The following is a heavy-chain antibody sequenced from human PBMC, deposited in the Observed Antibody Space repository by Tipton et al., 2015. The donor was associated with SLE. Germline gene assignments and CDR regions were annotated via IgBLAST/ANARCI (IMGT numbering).Heavy chain of an antibody. J-gene: IGHJ5*01. D-gene: IGHD1-26*01. CDR3: ARFHLKSYYEFDS. CDR1: GVSIRTHY. V-gene: IGHV4-59*11. Sequence: TLSLTCSVSGVSIRTHYWSWIRQSPGKGLEWIVYTYNNDRTKYNPSLQSRVTVSVDTSENQLSLKLTSVTAADTAVYYCARFHLKSYYEFDSWGQGTLVTVPS. CDR2: TYNNDRT.